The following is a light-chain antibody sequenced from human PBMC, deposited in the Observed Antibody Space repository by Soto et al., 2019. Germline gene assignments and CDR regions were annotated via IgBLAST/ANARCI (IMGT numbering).Light chain of an antibody. CDR2: GAS. CDR3: QQYDSSPWT. J-gene: IGKJ1*01. V-gene: IGKV3-20*01. CDR1: QSVSSSY. Sequence: EMVLTQSPGTLSLSPGERATLSCRASQSVSSSYFAWYQQKPGQAPRLLIYGASSRATGIPDRFSGSGSGTDFTLTISRLEPEDFAVYYCQQYDSSPWTFGQGTKV.